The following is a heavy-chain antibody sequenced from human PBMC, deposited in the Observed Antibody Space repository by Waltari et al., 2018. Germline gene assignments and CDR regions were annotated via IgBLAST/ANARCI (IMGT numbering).Heavy chain of an antibody. Sequence: EVQLVETGGGLIQPGGSLRLSCAASGFTVSSNYMSWVRQAPGKGLEWVSVIYSGGSTYYADSVKGRFTISRDNSKNTLYLQMNSLRAEDTAVYYCARDRNDYGDYVDAFDIWGQGTMVTVSS. D-gene: IGHD4-17*01. J-gene: IGHJ3*02. CDR1: GFTVSSNY. CDR3: ARDRNDYGDYVDAFDI. V-gene: IGHV3-53*02. CDR2: IYSGGST.